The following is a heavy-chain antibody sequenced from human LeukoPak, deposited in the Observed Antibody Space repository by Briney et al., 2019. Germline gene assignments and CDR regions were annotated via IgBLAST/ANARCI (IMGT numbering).Heavy chain of an antibody. CDR1: GFTFSSYA. CDR2: IYSGGST. V-gene: IGHV3-53*01. J-gene: IGHJ4*02. CDR3: AREHDY. Sequence: GGTLRLSCAASGFTFSSYAMHWVRQAPGKGLEWVSVIYSGGSTYYADSVKGRFTISRDNSKNTLYLQMNSLRAEDTAVYYCAREHDYWGQGTLVTVSS.